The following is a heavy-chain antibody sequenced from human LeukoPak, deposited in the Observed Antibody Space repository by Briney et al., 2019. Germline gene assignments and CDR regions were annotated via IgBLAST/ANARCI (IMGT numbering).Heavy chain of an antibody. CDR2: INPSGGST. J-gene: IGHJ6*02. V-gene: IGHV1-46*01. Sequence: ASVKVSCKASGYTFTSYYMHWVRQAPGQGLELMGIINPSGGSTSYAQKFQGRVTMTRDTSTSTVYMELSSLRSEDTAVYYCARDDIAVAGYYYYGMDVWGQGTTVTVSS. CDR3: ARDDIAVAGYYYYGMDV. CDR1: GYTFTSYY. D-gene: IGHD6-19*01.